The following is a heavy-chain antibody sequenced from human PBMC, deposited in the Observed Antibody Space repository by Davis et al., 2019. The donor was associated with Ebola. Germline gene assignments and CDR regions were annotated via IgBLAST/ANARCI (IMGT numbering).Heavy chain of an antibody. CDR3: VRDGGVTQWDY. CDR2: NTNKANFYST. J-gene: IGHJ4*02. D-gene: IGHD2-21*02. CDR1: GFSLSDHY. V-gene: IGHV3-72*01. Sequence: GESLKISCAASGFSLSDHYMDWVRQAPGKGLEWVGRNTNKANFYSTDYAASVEGRFTISRDDSKNSLYLQMNSLKTEDTAVYYCVRDGGVTQWDYWGQGTLVTVSS.